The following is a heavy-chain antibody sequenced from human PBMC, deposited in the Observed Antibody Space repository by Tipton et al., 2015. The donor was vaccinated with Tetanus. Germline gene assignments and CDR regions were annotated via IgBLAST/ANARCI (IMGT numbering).Heavy chain of an antibody. D-gene: IGHD6-13*01. CDR2: IYYTAHN. V-gene: IGHV4-31*03. CDR1: GASINAGGYL. J-gene: IGHJ4*02. Sequence: TLSLTCTVSGASINAGGYLWTWVRQQPGKGLEWIGNIYYTAHNSYNPSLDSRVSISVDTSKNQCSLRLTSVTAADTAVYFCAGVTAQRTELYFDHWGQGTLVTVSS. CDR3: AGVTAQRTELYFDH.